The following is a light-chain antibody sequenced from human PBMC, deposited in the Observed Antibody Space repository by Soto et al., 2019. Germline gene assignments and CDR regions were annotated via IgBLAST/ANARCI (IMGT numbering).Light chain of an antibody. CDR1: RSITTY. Sequence: DIHMTQSPASLSASVGDRVTITCRASRSITTYLNWYQQKPGEAPKLLIYAASALHSGVPSRFSGGGSVTEFNLIISGLQPEDFATYDCQQTYSTPSTFGQGTKVEIK. CDR2: AAS. CDR3: QQTYSTPST. V-gene: IGKV1-39*01. J-gene: IGKJ2*02.